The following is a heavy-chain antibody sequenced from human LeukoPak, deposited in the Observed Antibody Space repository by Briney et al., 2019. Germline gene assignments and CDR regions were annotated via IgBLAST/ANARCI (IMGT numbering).Heavy chain of an antibody. J-gene: IGHJ4*02. CDR1: GVSISSYY. Sequence: SETLSLTCTVSGVSISSYYWSWIRQPPGKGLEWIGYIYYTGSTNYNPSLKSRVTISGDTSKNQFSLKLTSVTAADTAVYYCARDRYYYGSGRLFDSWGQGTLVTVSS. CDR3: ARDRYYYGSGRLFDS. CDR2: IYYTGST. V-gene: IGHV4-59*01. D-gene: IGHD3-10*01.